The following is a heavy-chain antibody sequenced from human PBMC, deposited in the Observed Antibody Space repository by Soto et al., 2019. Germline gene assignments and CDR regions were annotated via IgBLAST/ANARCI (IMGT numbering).Heavy chain of an antibody. J-gene: IGHJ4*02. V-gene: IGHV1-69*13. D-gene: IGHD3-16*02. CDR1: GGTFSSYA. Sequence: GPPVKVSCKASGGTFSSYAISWVRQAPGQGLEWMGGIIPIFGTANYAQKFQGRVTITADESTSTAYMELSSLRSEDTAVYYCARGRRLGELSVLNYWGQGTLVTVS. CDR2: IIPIFGTA. CDR3: ARGRRLGELSVLNY.